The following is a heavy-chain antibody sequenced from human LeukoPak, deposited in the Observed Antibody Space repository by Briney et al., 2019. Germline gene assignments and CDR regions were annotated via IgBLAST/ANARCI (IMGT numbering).Heavy chain of an antibody. CDR3: ARGYSSSWYYFDY. Sequence: ASVKVSCKVSGYTLTELSMHWVRQAPGKGLEWMGGFDPEDGETIYAQKFQGRVTMTRDTSISTAYMELSRLRSDDTAVYYCARGYSSSWYYFDYWGQGTLVTVSS. CDR2: FDPEDGET. D-gene: IGHD6-13*01. J-gene: IGHJ4*02. V-gene: IGHV1-24*01. CDR1: GYTLTELS.